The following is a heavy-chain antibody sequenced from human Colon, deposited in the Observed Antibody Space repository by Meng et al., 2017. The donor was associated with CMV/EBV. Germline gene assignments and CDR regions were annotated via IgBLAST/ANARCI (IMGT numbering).Heavy chain of an antibody. J-gene: IGHJ4*02. CDR1: GGSISSGGYF. CDR3: ARVSYDFWSGAFDY. Sequence: SGGSISSGGYFWSWVRQHPGKGLEWIGYIYWSGSTYYNPSLKSRVTISADTSKNQFSLKLSSVTAADTAVYYRARVSYDFWSGAFDYWGQGTLVTVSS. CDR2: IYWSGST. V-gene: IGHV4-31*02. D-gene: IGHD3-3*01.